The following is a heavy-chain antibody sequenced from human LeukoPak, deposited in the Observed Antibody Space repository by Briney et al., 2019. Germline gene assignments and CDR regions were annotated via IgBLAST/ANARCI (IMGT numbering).Heavy chain of an antibody. CDR2: INPDSGDT. D-gene: IGHD3-16*02. CDR3: AKGRGLYDVGGYRLDS. CDR1: GYTFTGYY. Sequence: ASVKVSCKASGYTFTGYYLHWVRQAPGQGLQWMGWINPDSGDTNCAQKFLDRVTMTRDTSISTAFVDLSRLRSDDTAVYYCAKGRGLYDVGGYRLDSWGQGTLVTVSS. J-gene: IGHJ4*02. V-gene: IGHV1-2*02.